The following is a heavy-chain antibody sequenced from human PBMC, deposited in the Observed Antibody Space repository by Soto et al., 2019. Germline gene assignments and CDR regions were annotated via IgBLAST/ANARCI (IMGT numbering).Heavy chain of an antibody. V-gene: IGHV3-33*01. CDR1: GFTFSSYG. CDR2: IWYDGSNK. J-gene: IGHJ4*02. CDR3: ARESDGDYATEIYYFDY. Sequence: QVQLVESGGGVVQPGRSLRLSCAASGFTFSSYGMHWVRQAPGKGLEWVAVIWYDGSNKYYADSVKGRFTISRDNSKNTLYLQMNSLRAEDTAVYYCARESDGDYATEIYYFDYWGQGTLVTVSS. D-gene: IGHD4-17*01.